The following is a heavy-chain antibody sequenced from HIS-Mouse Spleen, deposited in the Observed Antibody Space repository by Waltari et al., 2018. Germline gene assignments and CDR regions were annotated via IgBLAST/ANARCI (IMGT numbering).Heavy chain of an antibody. CDR2: INPNSGGT. V-gene: IGHV1-2*02. D-gene: IGHD3-10*01. CDR1: GYTFTGYY. Sequence: QVQLVQSGAEVKKPGASVKVSCKASGYTFTGYYMHWVRQAPGQGLEWMGWINPNSGGTNYAQEFQGRVTMTRDTSISTAYMELSRLRSDDTAVYYCARAGYGSGSYPYYWGQGTLVTVSS. CDR3: ARAGYGSGSYPYY. J-gene: IGHJ4*02.